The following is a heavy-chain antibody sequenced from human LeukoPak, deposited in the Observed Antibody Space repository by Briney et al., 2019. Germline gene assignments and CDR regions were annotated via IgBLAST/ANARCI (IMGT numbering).Heavy chain of an antibody. CDR3: AKDLGRYRNNFFDY. CDR1: GFTFSSIA. D-gene: IGHD1-26*01. J-gene: IGHJ4*02. Sequence: GGPLRLSCAASGFTFSSIAMSWVRQAPDKGLEWVSTISGSGGGTYYADSVKGRFTISRDNSKNTLYLQMNSLRADDTAVYYCAKDLGRYRNNFFDYWGQGNLVTVSS. CDR2: ISGSGGGT. V-gene: IGHV3-23*01.